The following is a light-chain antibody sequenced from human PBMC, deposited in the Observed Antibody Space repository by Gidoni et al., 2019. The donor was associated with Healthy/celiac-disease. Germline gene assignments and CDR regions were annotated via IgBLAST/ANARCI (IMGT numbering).Light chain of an antibody. CDR3: QQRRT. Sequence: EIVLTQSPATLSLSPGERATLSCSASQSVSSYLAWYQQKPGQAPRLLIYDASNRATGIPARFSGSGSETDFTLTISSLEPEDFAVYYCQQRRTFGQGTKVEIK. CDR2: DAS. CDR1: QSVSSY. J-gene: IGKJ1*01. V-gene: IGKV3-11*01.